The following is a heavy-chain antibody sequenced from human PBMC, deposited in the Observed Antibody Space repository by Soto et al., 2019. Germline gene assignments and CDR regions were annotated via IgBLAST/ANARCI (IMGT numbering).Heavy chain of an antibody. D-gene: IGHD2-2*01. CDR2: ISSSSSYI. CDR1: GFTFSSYS. V-gene: IGHV3-21*01. Sequence: PGGSLRLSCAASGFTFSSYSTNWVRQAPGKGLEWVSSISSSSSYIYYADSVKGRFTISRDNAKNSLYLQVNSPRAEDTAVYYCTYCSSTSCYLFYYYYGMDVWGQGTTVTVSS. J-gene: IGHJ6*02. CDR3: TYCSSTSCYLFYYYYGMDV.